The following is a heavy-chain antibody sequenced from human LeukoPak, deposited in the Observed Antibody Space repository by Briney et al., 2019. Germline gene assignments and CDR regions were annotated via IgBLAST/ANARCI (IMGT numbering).Heavy chain of an antibody. D-gene: IGHD3-3*01. CDR2: INDSGST. J-gene: IGHJ5*02. CDR1: GGSFSGYY. Sequence: NPSETLSLTCAVYGGSFSGYYWSWIRQPPGKGLEWIGEINDSGSTNYNPSLKSRVTISVDTSKNHFSLKLSSVTAADTAVYYCARRVYDFWSGYSNWFDPWGQGTLVTVSS. CDR3: ARRVYDFWSGYSNWFDP. V-gene: IGHV4-34*01.